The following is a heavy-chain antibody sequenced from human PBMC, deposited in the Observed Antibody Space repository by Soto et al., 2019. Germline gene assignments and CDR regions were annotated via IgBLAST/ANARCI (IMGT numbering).Heavy chain of an antibody. CDR2: ISSSSSYI. Sequence: GSLRLSCAASGFTFSSYSMNWVRQAPGKGLEWVSSISSSSSYIYYADSVKGRFTISRDNAKNSLYLQMNSLRAEDTAVYYCARDGKYDILTGGSTYDMDVWGKGTTVTVSS. J-gene: IGHJ6*03. CDR1: GFTFSSYS. D-gene: IGHD3-9*01. CDR3: ARDGKYDILTGGSTYDMDV. V-gene: IGHV3-21*01.